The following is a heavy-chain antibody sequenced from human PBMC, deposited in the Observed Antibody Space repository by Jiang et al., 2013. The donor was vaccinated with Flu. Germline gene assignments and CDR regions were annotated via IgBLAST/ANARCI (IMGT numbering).Heavy chain of an antibody. Sequence: GGIIPILGIANYAQKFQGRVTITADKSTSTAYMELSSLRSEDTAVYYCARVGYSYGYFDYWGQGTLVTVSS. CDR2: IIPILGIA. J-gene: IGHJ4*02. D-gene: IGHD5-18*01. CDR3: ARVGYSYGYFDY. V-gene: IGHV1-69*10.